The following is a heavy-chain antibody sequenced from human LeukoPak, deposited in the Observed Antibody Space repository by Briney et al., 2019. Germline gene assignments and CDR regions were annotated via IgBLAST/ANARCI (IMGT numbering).Heavy chain of an antibody. D-gene: IGHD5-18*01. CDR2: IYYSGST. V-gene: IGHV4-30-4*01. J-gene: IGHJ4*02. CDR1: GGSISSGDYY. CDR3: ARVGYSYGYAFDY. Sequence: NPSQTLSLTCTVSGGSISSGDYYWSWIRQPPGKGLEWIGYIYYSGSTYYNPSLKSRVTISVDTSKNQFSLKLSSETAADTAVYYCARVGYSYGYAFDYWGQGTLVTVSS.